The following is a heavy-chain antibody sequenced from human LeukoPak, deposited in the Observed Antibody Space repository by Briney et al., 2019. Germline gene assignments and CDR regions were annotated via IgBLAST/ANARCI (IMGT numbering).Heavy chain of an antibody. CDR3: AKDRGY. CDR1: VFTFSSYA. CDR2: IDPSGGGT. Sequence: GGSLRLSCAASVFTFSSYAMSWVRQTPGKGLEWVSGIDPSGGGTYYADSVKGRFTISRDNSKNTLYLQMHSLRAEDTAVYYCAKDRGYWGQGTLVTVSS. J-gene: IGHJ4*02. V-gene: IGHV3-23*01.